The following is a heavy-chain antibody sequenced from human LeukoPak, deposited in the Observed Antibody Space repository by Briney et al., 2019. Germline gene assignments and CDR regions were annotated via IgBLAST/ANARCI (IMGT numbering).Heavy chain of an antibody. J-gene: IGHJ5*02. D-gene: IGHD6-13*01. V-gene: IGHV3-7*01. CDR1: GFTFSSYW. CDR3: ARWPFVSSSSNWFDP. Sequence: GGSLRLSCAASGFTFSSYWMSWVRQAPGKGLEWVANIKQDGSEKYYVDSVKGRFTISRDNAKNSLYLQMNSLRAEDTAVYYCARWPFVSSSSNWFDPWGQGTLVTVSS. CDR2: IKQDGSEK.